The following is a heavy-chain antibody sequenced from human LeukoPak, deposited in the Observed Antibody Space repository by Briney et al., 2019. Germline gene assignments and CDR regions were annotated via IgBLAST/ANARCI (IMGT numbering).Heavy chain of an antibody. CDR3: ARGEYSSSKTLDY. D-gene: IGHD6-6*01. Sequence: GGSLRLSCAASGFTISNYWMHWVRQAPGKGLVWVSRINTDGSSTNYADSVKGRFTISRDNAKNTLYLQMNSLRAEDTAVYYCARGEYSSSKTLDYWGQGTLVTVSS. J-gene: IGHJ4*02. CDR1: GFTISNYW. V-gene: IGHV3-74*01. CDR2: INTDGSST.